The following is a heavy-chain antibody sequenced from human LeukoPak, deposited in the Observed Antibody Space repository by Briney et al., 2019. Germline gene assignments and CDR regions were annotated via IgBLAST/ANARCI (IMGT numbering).Heavy chain of an antibody. J-gene: IGHJ4*02. CDR3: ARPGGYGVQPLDD. Sequence: GGSLRLSCAASGFTFSSYWMSWVRQAPGKGLEWVANIKQDGSEKYYVDSVKGRFTISRDNAKNSLFLQMNSLRVEDTAVYYCARPGGYGVQPLDDWGRGTLVTVSS. CDR1: GFTFSSYW. V-gene: IGHV3-7*01. CDR2: IKQDGSEK. D-gene: IGHD5-12*01.